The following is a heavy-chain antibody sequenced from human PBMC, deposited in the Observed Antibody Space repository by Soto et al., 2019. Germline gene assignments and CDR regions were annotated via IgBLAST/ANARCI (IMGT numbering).Heavy chain of an antibody. CDR3: AKDPPTTGTTFDY. CDR1: GFTFSSFA. Sequence: PGGSLRLSCAASGFTFSSFAMSWVRQAPGKGLEWVSTINKSGGSTYYADSVKGCFTISRDNSKNMLFLQINGLRAEDTAVYYCAKDPPTTGTTFDYWGRGTLVTVSS. V-gene: IGHV3-23*01. CDR2: INKSGGST. D-gene: IGHD1-1*01. J-gene: IGHJ4*02.